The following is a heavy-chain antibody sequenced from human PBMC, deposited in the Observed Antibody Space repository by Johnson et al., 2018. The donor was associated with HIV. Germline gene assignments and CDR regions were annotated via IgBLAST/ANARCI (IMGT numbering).Heavy chain of an antibody. CDR2: IKQDGREK. D-gene: IGHD3-22*01. CDR1: GFTFSSYW. J-gene: IGHJ3*02. V-gene: IGHV3-7*05. Sequence: VQLVESGGGLVQPGGSLRLSCAASGFTFSSYWMSWVRQAPGKGLEWVANIKQDGREKYYLDHVKGRFTISRDNAKHSLYLQMDSLRAEDTAGYYCARDYYDLPWGYDAFDIWGQGTMVTVSS. CDR3: ARDYYDLPWGYDAFDI.